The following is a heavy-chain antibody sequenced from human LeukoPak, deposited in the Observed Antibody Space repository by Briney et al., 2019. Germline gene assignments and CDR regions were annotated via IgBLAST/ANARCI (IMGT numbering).Heavy chain of an antibody. D-gene: IGHD3-22*01. CDR1: GDSISSRTNY. CDR2: IYYNGNT. CDR3: GRVRKSDTAIDY. V-gene: IGHV4-39*07. Sequence: SETLSLTCPVSGDSISSRTNYRGWIRQPPGKGLEWIGCIYYNGNTYYNPSLRSRVTISLDTSKNQFSLKLTSVTAADTAVYYCGRVRKSDTAIDYWGQGTLVTVSS. J-gene: IGHJ4*02.